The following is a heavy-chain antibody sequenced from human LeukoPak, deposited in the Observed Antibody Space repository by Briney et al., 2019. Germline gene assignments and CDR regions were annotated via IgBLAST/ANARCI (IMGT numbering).Heavy chain of an antibody. D-gene: IGHD3-10*01. CDR2: IWYDGSNK. CDR3: ARDRITMVRGAVYYYGMDV. V-gene: IGHV3-33*01. Sequence: GRSLRLSCAASGFTFSSYGMHWVRQAPGKGLEGVAVIWYDGSNKYYADSVKGRFTISRDNSKNTLYLQTNSLRAEDTAVYYCARDRITMVRGAVYYYGMDVWGQGTTVTVSS. J-gene: IGHJ6*02. CDR1: GFTFSSYG.